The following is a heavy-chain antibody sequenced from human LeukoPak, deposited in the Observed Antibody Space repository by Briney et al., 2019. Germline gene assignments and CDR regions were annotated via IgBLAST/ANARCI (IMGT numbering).Heavy chain of an antibody. Sequence: GGSLRLSCAASGFTFSSYGMHWVRQAPGKGLEWVAVIPYDGSNKYYADSVKGRFTISRDNSKNTLYLQMNSLRVEDTAVYYCAKGYYADYGDHWGQGTLVTVSS. D-gene: IGHD4-17*01. CDR3: AKGYYADYGDH. CDR1: GFTFSSYG. CDR2: IPYDGSNK. J-gene: IGHJ4*02. V-gene: IGHV3-30*18.